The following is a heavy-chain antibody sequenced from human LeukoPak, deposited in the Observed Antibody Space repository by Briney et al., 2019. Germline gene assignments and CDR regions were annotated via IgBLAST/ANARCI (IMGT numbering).Heavy chain of an antibody. J-gene: IGHJ4*02. CDR1: GFTFSNYW. Sequence: PGGSLRLSCAASGFTFSNYWMTWVRQAPGKGLEWVANIKEDGSEKYYVDSVKGRFTISRDNAKNSLYLQMNSLRVEDTAIYYCARDKGYSGSGSPYWGQGTLVIVSS. CDR3: ARDKGYSGSGSPY. CDR2: IKEDGSEK. V-gene: IGHV3-7*01. D-gene: IGHD3-10*01.